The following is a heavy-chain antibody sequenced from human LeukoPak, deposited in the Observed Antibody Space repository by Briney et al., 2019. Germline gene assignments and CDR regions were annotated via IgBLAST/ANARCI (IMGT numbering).Heavy chain of an antibody. V-gene: IGHV3-43*02. CDR2: TSGDGITT. Sequence: GGSLRLSCAASGFTFHNYAIHSVRQAPGKGLEWVSLTSGDGITTYFADSVKGRFTISRDNSKSSLFLQMNSLRTEDTALYYCARDHDYGGADYWGQGTLVTVSS. D-gene: IGHD4-23*01. CDR1: GFTFHNYA. CDR3: ARDHDYGGADY. J-gene: IGHJ4*02.